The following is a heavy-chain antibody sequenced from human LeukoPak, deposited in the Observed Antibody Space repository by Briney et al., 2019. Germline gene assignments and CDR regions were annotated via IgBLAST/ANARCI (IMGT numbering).Heavy chain of an antibody. Sequence: SETLSLTCTVSGGAISSYHWSWIRQPPGKGLEWIGYINYSGSINYNPSLKSRVTISVDTSKNQFSLKLSSVTAADTAVYYCARGSGYGGFDYWGQGTLVTVSS. CDR3: ARGSGYGGFDY. J-gene: IGHJ4*02. V-gene: IGHV4-59*01. CDR1: GGAISSYH. CDR2: INYSGSI. D-gene: IGHD5-12*01.